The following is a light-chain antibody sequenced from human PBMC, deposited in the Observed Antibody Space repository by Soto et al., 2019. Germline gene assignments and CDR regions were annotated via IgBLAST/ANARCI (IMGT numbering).Light chain of an antibody. V-gene: IGKV3-15*01. CDR2: GAS. J-gene: IGKJ1*01. Sequence: EIVMTQSPATLSVSPGERATLSCRASQSVSSNLAWYQQTPGQAPRLLIYGASTRATGIPARFSGSGSGTEFTLTISSLQSADFAVYYCQQYDIWPWTFGKGTKWEIK. CDR3: QQYDIWPWT. CDR1: QSVSSN.